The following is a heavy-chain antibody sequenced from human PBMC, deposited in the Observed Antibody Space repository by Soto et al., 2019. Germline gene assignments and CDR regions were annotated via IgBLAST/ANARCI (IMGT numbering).Heavy chain of an antibody. CDR1: GFTFSSYA. V-gene: IGHV3-23*01. CDR3: AKTTAEVAGTVSVEYFDY. D-gene: IGHD6-19*01. Sequence: GGSLRLSCAASGFTFSSYAMSWVRQAPGKGLEWVSAISGSGGSTYYADSVKGRFTISRDNSKNTLYLQMNSLRAEDTAVYYCAKTTAEVAGTVSVEYFDYWGQGTLVTVSS. J-gene: IGHJ4*02. CDR2: ISGSGGST.